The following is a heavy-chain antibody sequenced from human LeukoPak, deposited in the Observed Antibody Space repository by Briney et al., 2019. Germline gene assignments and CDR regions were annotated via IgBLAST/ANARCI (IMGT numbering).Heavy chain of an antibody. V-gene: IGHV4-34*01. CDR2: INHSGST. D-gene: IGHD2-2*03. J-gene: IGHJ6*04. Sequence: SETLSLTCAVYGGSFSGYYWSWIRQPPGKGLEWMGEINHSGSTNYNPSLKSRVTISVDTSKNQFSLKLSSVTAADTAVYYCARGQRVGYCSSTSCPRGGYYYYYGMDVWGKGTTVTVSS. CDR3: ARGQRVGYCSSTSCPRGGYYYYYGMDV. CDR1: GGSFSGYY.